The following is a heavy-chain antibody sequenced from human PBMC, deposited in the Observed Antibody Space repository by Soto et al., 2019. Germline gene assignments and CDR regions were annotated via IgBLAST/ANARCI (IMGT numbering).Heavy chain of an antibody. CDR1: GGSFSGYY. V-gene: IGHV4-34*01. J-gene: IGHJ6*02. CDR3: ARGRYYYGSSGYHSRGYYYYGMDV. D-gene: IGHD3-22*01. CDR2: INHSGST. Sequence: PSETLSLTCVVYGGSFSGYYWSWIRQPPGKGLEWIGEINHSGSTNYNPSLKSRVTISVDTSKNQFSLKLSSVTAADTAVYYCARGRYYYGSSGYHSRGYYYYGMDVWGQGTTVTVSS.